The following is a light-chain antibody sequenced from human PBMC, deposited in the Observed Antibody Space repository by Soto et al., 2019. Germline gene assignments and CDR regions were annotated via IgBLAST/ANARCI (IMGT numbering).Light chain of an antibody. V-gene: IGLV1-40*01. CDR2: GNS. Sequence: QSVLTRPPSVSGAPGQRVTISCTGRSSNIGAGYDVHWYQQLPGTAPKVLIYGNSNRPSGVPDRFSGSKSGTSASLAITGLQAEDEADYYCQSYDSSLSGYVFGTGTKVTVL. CDR3: QSYDSSLSGYV. J-gene: IGLJ1*01. CDR1: SSNIGAGYD.